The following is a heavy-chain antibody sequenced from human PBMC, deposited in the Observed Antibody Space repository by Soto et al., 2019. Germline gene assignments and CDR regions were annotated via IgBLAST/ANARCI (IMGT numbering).Heavy chain of an antibody. V-gene: IGHV3-21*01. CDR2: ISSASTSI. D-gene: IGHD2-15*01. CDR1: GFTFSSYS. CDR3: ARARGSATGYDDY. Sequence: EVQLVESGGGLVKPGGSLRLSCAASGFTFSSYSMNWVRQAPGKGLEWVSSISSASTSIYYADSVKGRFTISRDNAKNSLYVQMNSLGAEDTAVYYCARARGSATGYDDYWGQGTLVTVSS. J-gene: IGHJ4*02.